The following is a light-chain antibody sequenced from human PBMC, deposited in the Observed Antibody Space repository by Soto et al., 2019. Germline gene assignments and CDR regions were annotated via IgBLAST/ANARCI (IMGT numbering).Light chain of an antibody. CDR1: QSISSSY. CDR2: GAS. Sequence: EIVLTQSPGTLSLSPGERATLSCRASQSISSSYLVWYQQKTGQAPWLLIYGASRRATGLPDRFSGSGSGTDFPLTISRLEHEDFAVYYCQQYGSSRTFGQGTKVEIK. J-gene: IGKJ1*01. V-gene: IGKV3-20*01. CDR3: QQYGSSRT.